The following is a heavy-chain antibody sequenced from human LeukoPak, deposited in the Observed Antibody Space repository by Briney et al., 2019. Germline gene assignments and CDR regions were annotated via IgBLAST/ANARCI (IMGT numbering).Heavy chain of an antibody. J-gene: IGHJ4*02. CDR1: GGSFNYHA. CDR3: ARSPRPQYCSSTSCYGAWFDY. Sequence: HGASVKVSCKASGGSFNYHARTWVRQAPGQGLEWMGGIVPYFDTAIYAQKFQGRVTITADESTSTAYLEVHSLRSDDTAVYFCARSPRPQYCSSTSCYGAWFDYWGQGTLVTVSS. D-gene: IGHD2-2*01. CDR2: IVPYFDTA. V-gene: IGHV1-69*13.